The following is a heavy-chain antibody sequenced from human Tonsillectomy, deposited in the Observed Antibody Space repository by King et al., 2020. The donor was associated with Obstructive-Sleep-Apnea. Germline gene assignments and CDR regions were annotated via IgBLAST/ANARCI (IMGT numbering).Heavy chain of an antibody. CDR3: VRETQWYFDY. Sequence: VQLVESGGGLVKPGGSLRLSCAASGFTFSDSYMSWIRQAPGKGLEWVSYIIPSGSIIYYADSLKGRFTISRDNAKNSLYLQMNSLRAEDTALYYCVRETQWYFDYWGQGTLVTVSS. CDR2: IIPSGSII. J-gene: IGHJ4*02. CDR1: GFTFSDSY. D-gene: IGHD6-19*01. V-gene: IGHV3-11*01.